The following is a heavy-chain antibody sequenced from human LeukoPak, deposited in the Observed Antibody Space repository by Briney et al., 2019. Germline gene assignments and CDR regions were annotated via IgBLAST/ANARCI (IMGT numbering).Heavy chain of an antibody. V-gene: IGHV3-23*01. CDR3: AKASYSSSWDYTFDY. CDR2: ISGSGANT. D-gene: IGHD6-13*01. J-gene: IGHJ4*02. CDR1: GFTFSSYA. Sequence: PGGSLRLSCAASGFTFSSYAMSWVRQAPGKGLEWVSGISGSGANTHYADSVKGRFTISRDNSQNTLYPQMNSLRAEDTAVYYCAKASYSSSWDYTFDYWGQGTLVTVSS.